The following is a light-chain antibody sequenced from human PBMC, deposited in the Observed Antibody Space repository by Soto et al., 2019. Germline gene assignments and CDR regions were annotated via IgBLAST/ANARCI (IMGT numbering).Light chain of an antibody. V-gene: IGKV3-15*01. Sequence: EIVMTQSPGTLSVSPGGRATLSCRVSQSVSSNLAWYQQKPGQAPRLLIYDASTRATGIPARFSGSGSGTEFTLTISSLQSEDFAVYYCQQYNKGPPLTFGGGTKVEI. CDR1: QSVSSN. CDR3: QQYNKGPPLT. CDR2: DAS. J-gene: IGKJ4*01.